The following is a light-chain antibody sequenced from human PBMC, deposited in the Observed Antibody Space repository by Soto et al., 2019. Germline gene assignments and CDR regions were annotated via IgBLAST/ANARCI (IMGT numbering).Light chain of an antibody. V-gene: IGKV1-39*01. CDR3: QQPDKTPYT. J-gene: IGKJ2*01. CDR2: ATS. CDR1: QYIRTY. Sequence: DIQMNQSPSSLSASVGDRVTITCRASQYIRTYLNWYQQKPGKAPKLLICATSPLLSGVPSRFSGSGSGTDFTLTISSLQPEDFATYYCQQPDKTPYTFSQATKLEIK.